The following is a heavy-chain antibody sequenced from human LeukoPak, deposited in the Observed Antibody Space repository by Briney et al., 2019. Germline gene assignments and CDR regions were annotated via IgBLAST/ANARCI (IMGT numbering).Heavy chain of an antibody. J-gene: IGHJ3*02. CDR2: IYYSGST. CDR3: ARDNDSSGYDAFDI. CDR1: GGSISSYY. Sequence: PSETLSHTCTVSGGSISSYYWSWIRQPPGKGLEWIGYIYYSGSTNYNPSLKSRVTISVDTSKNQFSLKLSSVTAADTAVYYCARDNDSSGYDAFDIWGQGTMVTVSS. V-gene: IGHV4-59*01. D-gene: IGHD3-22*01.